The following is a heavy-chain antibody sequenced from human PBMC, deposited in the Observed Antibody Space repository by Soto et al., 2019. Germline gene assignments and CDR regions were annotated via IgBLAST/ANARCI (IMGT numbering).Heavy chain of an antibody. V-gene: IGHV4-59*08. Sequence: QVQLQQSGPGLVKPSETLSLTCTVSSGPSSSHNWGWIRQPPGRGLEWIGYVYYTGGTSYNPSLKSRVTISADPSTNQISLTLSSVTAADTAVYYCVRQGIGNLHGLVDVWGQGTTVSVSS. D-gene: IGHD1-1*01. J-gene: IGHJ6*02. CDR1: SGPSSSHN. CDR3: VRQGIGNLHGLVDV. CDR2: VYYTGGT.